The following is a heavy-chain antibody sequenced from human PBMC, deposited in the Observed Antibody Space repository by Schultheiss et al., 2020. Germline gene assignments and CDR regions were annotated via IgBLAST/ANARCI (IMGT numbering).Heavy chain of an antibody. CDR2: IIPIFGKA. J-gene: IGHJ5*02. CDR1: GGTFSSYA. CDR3: ARDSSGYYRRNWFDP. D-gene: IGHD3-22*01. Sequence: SVKVSCKASGGTFSSYAISWVRQAPGQGLEWMGGIIPIFGKANYAQKFQGRVTITADAPTSTAYMELSSLRSEDTAVYYCARDSSGYYRRNWFDPWGQGTLVTVSS. V-gene: IGHV1-69*13.